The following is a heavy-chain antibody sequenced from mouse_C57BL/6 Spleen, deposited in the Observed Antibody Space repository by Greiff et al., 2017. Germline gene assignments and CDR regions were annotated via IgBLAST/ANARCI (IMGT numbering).Heavy chain of an antibody. Sequence: EVQRVESGEGLVKPGGSLKLSCAASGFTFSSYAMSWVRQTPEKRLEWVAYISSGGDYIYYADTVKGRFTISRDNARNTLYLQMSSLKSEDTAMYYCTRDSSGYVWFAYWGQGTLVTVSA. CDR2: ISSGGDYI. V-gene: IGHV5-9-1*02. D-gene: IGHD3-2*02. CDR1: GFTFSSYA. J-gene: IGHJ3*01. CDR3: TRDSSGYVWFAY.